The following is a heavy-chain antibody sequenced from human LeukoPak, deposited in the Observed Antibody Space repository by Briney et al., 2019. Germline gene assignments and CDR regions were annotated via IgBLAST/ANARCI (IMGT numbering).Heavy chain of an antibody. D-gene: IGHD2-15*01. V-gene: IGHV1-46*01. CDR2: ISPSGGTT. J-gene: IGHJ4*02. CDR1: GYTFTSYY. Sequence: ASVKVSCKASGYTFTSYYMHWVRQAPGQGLEWMGIISPSGGTTSFAEKFQGRVTMTRDMSTRTVYMELSSLRSEDTALYYCARGPGYCSGGSCYALYYFDYWGQGTLVTVSS. CDR3: ARGPGYCSGGSCYALYYFDY.